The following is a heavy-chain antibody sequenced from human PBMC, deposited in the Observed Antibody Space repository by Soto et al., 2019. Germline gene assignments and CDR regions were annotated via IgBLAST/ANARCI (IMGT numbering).Heavy chain of an antibody. V-gene: IGHV3-33*01. CDR2: IWYDGSNK. CDR1: GFTFSSYG. D-gene: IGHD1-26*01. Sequence: GGSLRLSCAASGFTFSSYGMHWVRQAPGKGLEWVAVIWYDGSNKYYADSVKGRFTISRDNSKNTLYLQMNSLRAEDTAVYYCARDRRLSYFGYYMDVWGKGTTVTVSS. J-gene: IGHJ6*03. CDR3: ARDRRLSYFGYYMDV.